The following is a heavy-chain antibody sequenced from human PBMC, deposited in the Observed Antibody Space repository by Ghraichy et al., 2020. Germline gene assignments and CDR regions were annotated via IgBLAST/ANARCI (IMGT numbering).Heavy chain of an antibody. CDR2: LSYSGTT. CDR3: ARHIQRGAFDI. CDR1: GDSMSST. D-gene: IGHD2-21*01. J-gene: IGHJ3*02. V-gene: IGHV4-59*08. Sequence: SETLSLTCIVSGDSMSSTWSWIRQPPGQGLEWIAYLSYSGTTNYNSSLKSRVTMSVDTSKSQFSLKVSAVTAADTAMYYCARHIQRGAFDIWGQGTMVTVSS.